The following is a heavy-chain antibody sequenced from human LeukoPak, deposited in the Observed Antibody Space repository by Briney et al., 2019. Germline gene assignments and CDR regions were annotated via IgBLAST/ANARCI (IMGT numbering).Heavy chain of an antibody. CDR3: AKDGSGIVVVPAAIHYNWFDP. Sequence: GGSLRLSCAASGFTFSSYAMSWVRQAPGKGLEWVSAISGSGGSTYYADSVKGRFTISRDNSKNTLYLQMNSLRAEDTAVYYCAKDGSGIVVVPAAIHYNWFDPWGQGTLVTVSS. J-gene: IGHJ5*02. V-gene: IGHV3-23*01. D-gene: IGHD2-2*01. CDR1: GFTFSSYA. CDR2: ISGSGGST.